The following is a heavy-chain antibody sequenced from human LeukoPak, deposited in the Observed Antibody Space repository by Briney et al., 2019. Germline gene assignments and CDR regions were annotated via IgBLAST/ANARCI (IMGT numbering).Heavy chain of an antibody. CDR2: INHSGST. D-gene: IGHD5-12*01. Sequence: PSETLSLTCAVYGGSFSGYYWSWIRQPPGKGLEWIGEINHSGSTNYNPSLKSRVTISVDTSKNQFSLKLSSVTAADTAVYYCAIIVATIRGPFDYWGQGTLVTVSS. CDR1: GGSFSGYY. V-gene: IGHV4-34*01. J-gene: IGHJ4*02. CDR3: AIIVATIRGPFDY.